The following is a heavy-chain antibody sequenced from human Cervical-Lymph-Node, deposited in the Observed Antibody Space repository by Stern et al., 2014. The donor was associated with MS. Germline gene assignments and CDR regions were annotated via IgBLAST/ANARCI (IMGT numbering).Heavy chain of an antibody. D-gene: IGHD2-15*01. CDR1: GGTFSSSYA. Sequence: QVQLLQPGAEVKKPGSSMNVSCKTSGGTFSSSYAITWMRQAPGQGLEWMGRIIPILGLANYAQKFQGRVIITADKSTSTTYLELSSLRSEDTAVYYCARGVVSNRAAATLHNLFDPWGQGTLVTVSS. CDR2: IIPILGLA. CDR3: ARGVVSNRAAATLHNLFDP. V-gene: IGHV1-69*04. J-gene: IGHJ5*02.